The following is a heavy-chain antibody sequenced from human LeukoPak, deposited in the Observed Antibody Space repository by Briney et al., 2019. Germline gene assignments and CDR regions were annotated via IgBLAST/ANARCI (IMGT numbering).Heavy chain of an antibody. CDR3: ARDQDYGSGSYPTPIDY. CDR1: GYTFTSYG. Sequence: GASVEVSCKASGYTFTSYGISWVRQAPGQGLEWMGWISAYNGNTNYAQKLQGRVTMTTDTSTSTAYMELRSLRSDDTAVYYCARDQDYGSGSYPTPIDYWGQGTLVTVSS. D-gene: IGHD3-10*01. J-gene: IGHJ4*02. V-gene: IGHV1-18*01. CDR2: ISAYNGNT.